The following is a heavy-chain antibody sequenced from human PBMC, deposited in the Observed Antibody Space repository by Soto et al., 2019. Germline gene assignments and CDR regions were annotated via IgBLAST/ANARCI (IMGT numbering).Heavy chain of an antibody. Sequence: QVQLVQSGAEVKKPGASVKVSCKASGYTFVNYEINWVRQATGQGLEWLGWMNPHSGDTFYAQNFQGRVTMTRNTSITTAYMELNSLKSEDTAVYYCARQQAMDYWRQGTLVTVSS. J-gene: IGHJ4*02. CDR2: MNPHSGDT. V-gene: IGHV1-8*01. CDR3: ARQQAMDY. CDR1: GYTFVNYE.